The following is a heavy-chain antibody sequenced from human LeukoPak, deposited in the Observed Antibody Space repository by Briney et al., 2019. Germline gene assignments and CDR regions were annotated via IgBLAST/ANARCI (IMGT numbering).Heavy chain of an antibody. J-gene: IGHJ4*02. CDR3: ARSDYYDSSGYYSIHFDY. CDR2: IYYSGST. V-gene: IGHV4-59*08. Sequence: SETLSLTCTVSGGSISSYYWSWIRQPPGKGLEWIGYIYYSGSTNYNPSLKSRVTISVDTSKNQFSLKLSSVTAADTAVYYCARSDYYDSSGYYSIHFDYWGQGTLVTVSS. D-gene: IGHD3-22*01. CDR1: GGSISSYY.